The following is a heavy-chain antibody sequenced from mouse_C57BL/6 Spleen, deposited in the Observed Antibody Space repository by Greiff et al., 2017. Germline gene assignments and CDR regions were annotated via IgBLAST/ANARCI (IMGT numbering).Heavy chain of an antibody. D-gene: IGHD2-1*01. CDR2: IYPRDGST. Sequence: QVQLQQSGPELVKPGASVKLSCKASGYTFTSYDINWVKQRPGQGLEWIGWIYPRDGSTKYNEKFKGKATLTVDTSSSTAYMELHSLTSEDSAVYVCARSRNMDGNPYFDYWGQGTTLTVSS. CDR3: ARSRNMDGNPYFDY. CDR1: GYTFTSYD. J-gene: IGHJ2*01. V-gene: IGHV1-85*01.